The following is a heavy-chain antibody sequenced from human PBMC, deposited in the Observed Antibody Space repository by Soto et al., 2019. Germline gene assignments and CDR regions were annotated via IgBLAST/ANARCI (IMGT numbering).Heavy chain of an antibody. CDR1: GFTFSNAW. D-gene: IGHD1-1*01. V-gene: IGHV3-15*01. J-gene: IGHJ6*02. CDR2: IKSKTDGGTT. CDR3: TTDGYGRYDGMDV. Sequence: EVQLVESGGGLVKPGGSLRLSCAASGFTFSNAWMSWVRQAPGKGLEWVGRIKSKTDGGTTDYAAPVKGRFTISRDDSKNTLYLQMNSQKSEDTAVYYCTTDGYGRYDGMDVWGQGTTVTVSS.